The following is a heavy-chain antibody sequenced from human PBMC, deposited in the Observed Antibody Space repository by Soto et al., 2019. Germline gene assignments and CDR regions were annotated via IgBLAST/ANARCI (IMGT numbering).Heavy chain of an antibody. D-gene: IGHD1-26*01. CDR2: IYHSGST. J-gene: IGHJ5*02. V-gene: IGHV4-4*02. CDR1: GGSISSSNW. CDR3: AGQRSGGWFDP. Sequence: QVQLQESGPGLVKPSGTLSLTCAVSGGSISSSNWWSWVRQPPGKGLEWIGEIYHSGSTNYNPSHKSRVTISVDKSQNQFSLKLSSVTAADPAVSYCAGQRSGGWFDPWGQGTLVTVSS.